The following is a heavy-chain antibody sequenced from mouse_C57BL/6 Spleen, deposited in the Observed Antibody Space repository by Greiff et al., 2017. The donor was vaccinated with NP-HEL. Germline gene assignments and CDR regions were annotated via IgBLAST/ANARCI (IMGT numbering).Heavy chain of an antibody. CDR3: VRQGLRTPGVYAMDY. V-gene: IGHV10-1*01. J-gene: IGHJ4*01. CDR2: IRSKSNNYAT. D-gene: IGHD1-1*01. CDR1: GFSFNTYA. Sequence: EVMLVESGGGLVQPKGSLKLSCAASGFSFNTYAMNWVRQAPGKGLEWVARIRSKSNNYATYYADSVKDRFTISRDDSESMLYLQMNNLKTEDTAMYYCVRQGLRTPGVYAMDYWGQGTSVTVSS.